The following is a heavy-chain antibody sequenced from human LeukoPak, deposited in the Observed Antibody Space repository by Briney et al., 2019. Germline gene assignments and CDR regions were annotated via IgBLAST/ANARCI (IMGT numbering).Heavy chain of an antibody. CDR2: IKEDGSEK. Sequence: PGGSLRLSCAASGFTFDDYWMNWVRQAPGKGLEWVANIKEDGSEKYYVESVKGRFTISRDNAKNSLYLQLNSLRVEDTAVYYCARLLNYWGRGTLVTVSS. J-gene: IGHJ4*02. CDR3: ARLLNY. V-gene: IGHV3-7*01. CDR1: GFTFDDYW.